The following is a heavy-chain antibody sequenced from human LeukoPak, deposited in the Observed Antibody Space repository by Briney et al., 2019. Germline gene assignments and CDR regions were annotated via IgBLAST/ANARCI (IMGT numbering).Heavy chain of an antibody. D-gene: IGHD6-19*01. CDR3: AKDRRDSSGWYYFDY. CDR1: GFTFSNYA. CDR2: IGDGGTT. V-gene: IGHV3-23*01. J-gene: IGHJ4*02. Sequence: EGSLRLSCVASGFTFSNYAMSWVRQAPGKGLEWVSFIGDGGTTYNADSVKGRFTTSRDNSKNTLYLQMNSLRAEDTAVYYCAKDRRDSSGWYYFDYWGQGTLVTVSS.